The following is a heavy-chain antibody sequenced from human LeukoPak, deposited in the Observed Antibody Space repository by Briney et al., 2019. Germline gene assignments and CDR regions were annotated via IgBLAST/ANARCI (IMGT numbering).Heavy chain of an antibody. Sequence: PGRSLRLSCAASGFTFSSYAMHWVRQAPGKGLEWVAVISYDGSNKYYADSVKGRFTISRDNSKNTLYLQINSLRAEDTAVYYCARDPAAGNYYYMDVWGKGTTVTVSS. J-gene: IGHJ6*03. CDR2: ISYDGSNK. D-gene: IGHD6-13*01. V-gene: IGHV3-30*01. CDR3: ARDPAAGNYYYMDV. CDR1: GFTFSSYA.